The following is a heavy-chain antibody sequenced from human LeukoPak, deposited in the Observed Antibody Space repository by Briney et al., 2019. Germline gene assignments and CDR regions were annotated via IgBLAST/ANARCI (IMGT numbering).Heavy chain of an antibody. D-gene: IGHD1-1*01. V-gene: IGHV3-30*04. CDR1: GFTFSSFA. CDR3: AKNLLLEWTSQGGSFDK. J-gene: IGHJ3*02. Sequence: PGGSLRLSCSASGFTFSSFAMHWVRQAPGKGLQWVAVMSNDGRNKDYADSVKGRFTISRDNSKNTLFLQMNSLKPEDTAVYHCAKNLLLEWTSQGGSFDKWGQGTLVSVSP. CDR2: MSNDGRNK.